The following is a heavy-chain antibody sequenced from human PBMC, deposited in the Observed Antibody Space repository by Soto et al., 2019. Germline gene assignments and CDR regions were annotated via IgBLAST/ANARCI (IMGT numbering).Heavy chain of an antibody. D-gene: IGHD6-13*01. V-gene: IGHV4-59*01. CDR1: CGSIISYF. Sequence: SETLSLTGTVSCGSIISYFYIWVRQPPGKGLEWIGSVYYTGTTDYNPSLKSRVTISVDTSKTQFSLNLRSVTAADTAVYYCARDLAAVPRAFDYWGRGTLVTVSS. J-gene: IGHJ4*02. CDR3: ARDLAAVPRAFDY. CDR2: VYYTGTT.